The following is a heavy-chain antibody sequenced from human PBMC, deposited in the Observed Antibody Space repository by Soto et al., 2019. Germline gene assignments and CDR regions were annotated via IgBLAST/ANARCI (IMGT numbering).Heavy chain of an antibody. CDR2: ISAYNGNT. D-gene: IGHD6-19*01. CDR3: ARLIRKYSSGWGYYFDY. J-gene: IGHJ4*02. CDR1: GYTFTSYG. Sequence: ASVKVSCKASGYTFTSYGISWVRQAPGQGLEWMGWISAYNGNTNYAQKLQGRVTMTTDTSTSTAYMELRSLRSDDTAVYYCARLIRKYSSGWGYYFDYWGQGTLVTVSS. V-gene: IGHV1-18*01.